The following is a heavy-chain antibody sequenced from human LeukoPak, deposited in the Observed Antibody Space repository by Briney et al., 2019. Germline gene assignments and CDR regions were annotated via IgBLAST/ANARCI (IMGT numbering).Heavy chain of an antibody. V-gene: IGHV4-39*07. CDR2: IYYSGST. CDR1: GGSISSSSYY. Sequence: SETLSLTCTVSGGSISSSSYYWGWIRQPPGKGLEWIGSIYYSGSTYYNPSLKSRVTISVDTSKNQFSLKLNSVTAADTAVYYCARGIDSSGYYYVSAAFDIWGQGTMVTVSS. D-gene: IGHD3-22*01. CDR3: ARGIDSSGYYYVSAAFDI. J-gene: IGHJ3*02.